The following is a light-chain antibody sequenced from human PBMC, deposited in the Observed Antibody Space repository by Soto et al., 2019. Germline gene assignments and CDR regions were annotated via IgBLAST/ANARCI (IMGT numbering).Light chain of an antibody. Sequence: QSVLTQPASVSGSAGQSITISCSGTMRDVGAYNLVSWYQQHPGTAPKLIIYEVRNRPSGLSSRFSGSRSGNTASLTLSGLQSEDEGEYYCSAYTARSTLVFGGGTKVTVL. V-gene: IGLV2-14*01. CDR3: SAYTARSTLV. CDR2: EVR. J-gene: IGLJ3*02. CDR1: MRDVGAYNL.